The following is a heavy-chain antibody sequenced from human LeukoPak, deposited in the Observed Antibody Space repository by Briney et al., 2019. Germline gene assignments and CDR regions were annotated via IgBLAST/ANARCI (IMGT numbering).Heavy chain of an antibody. D-gene: IGHD5-18*01. J-gene: IGHJ4*02. Sequence: PGGSLRLSCVASGFTFSSYSMNWVRQAPGKGLEWVSFISSSSRYIYYADSMKGRLTISRDNAKNSLYLQMNSLRVDDTAVYYCARDGYSYAYDFWGQGTLVTVSS. CDR3: ARDGYSYAYDF. CDR1: GFTFSSYS. CDR2: ISSSSRYI. V-gene: IGHV3-21*01.